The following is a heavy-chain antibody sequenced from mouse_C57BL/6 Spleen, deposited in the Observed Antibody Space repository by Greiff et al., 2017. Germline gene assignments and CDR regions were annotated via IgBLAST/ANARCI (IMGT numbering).Heavy chain of an antibody. CDR1: GYTFTSYW. CDR3: ARGRVRLLLYAMDY. CDR2: IYPGSGST. Sequence: QVQLQQPGAELVKPGASVKMSCKASGYTFTSYWITWVKQRPGQGLEWIGDIYPGSGSTNYNEKFKSKATLTVDTSSSTAYMQLSSLTSEDSAVYYCARGRVRLLLYAMDYWGQGTSVTVSS. D-gene: IGHD3-2*02. V-gene: IGHV1-55*01. J-gene: IGHJ4*01.